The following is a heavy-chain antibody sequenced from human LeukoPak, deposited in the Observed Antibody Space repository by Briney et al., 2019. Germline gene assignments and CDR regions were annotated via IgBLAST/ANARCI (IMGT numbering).Heavy chain of an antibody. D-gene: IGHD2-15*01. Sequence: PSETLSLTCTVSGGSISSGSYYWSWIRQPAGKGLEWIGRIYTSGSTNYNPSLKSRVTISVDTSKNQFSLKLSSVTAADTAVYYCARESRDIVVVVAATPRGGIDYWGQGTLVTVSS. CDR2: IYTSGST. CDR1: GGSISSGSYY. V-gene: IGHV4-61*02. CDR3: ARESRDIVVVVAATPRGGIDY. J-gene: IGHJ4*02.